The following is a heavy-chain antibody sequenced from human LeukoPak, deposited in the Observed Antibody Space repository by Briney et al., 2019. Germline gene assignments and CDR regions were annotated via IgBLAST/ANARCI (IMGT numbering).Heavy chain of an antibody. D-gene: IGHD3-3*01. CDR2: ISWNGGST. CDR3: VREITLFGVAFSN. Sequence: PGGSLRLSCAASGLTFGDHGMSWVRQAPGKGLEWVSGISWNGGSTSYADSVEGRFTISRDNAKNSLYLQMNSLRAEDTAFYYCVREITLFGVAFSNWRQGTLVTVSS. V-gene: IGHV3-20*04. CDR1: GLTFGDHG. J-gene: IGHJ4*02.